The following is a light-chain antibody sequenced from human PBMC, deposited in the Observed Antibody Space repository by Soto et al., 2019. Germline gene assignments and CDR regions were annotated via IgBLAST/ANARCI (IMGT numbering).Light chain of an antibody. J-gene: IGKJ1*01. CDR3: QRYGSW. Sequence: EIVLTQSPGTLSLSPGERATLSCRASQSVSSSYLAWYQQKPGQAPRLLIYGASSRATGIPDRFSGSGSGTDFTLTISRLEPEDFAVYYCQRYGSWFGQGTKVEIE. V-gene: IGKV3-20*01. CDR1: QSVSSSY. CDR2: GAS.